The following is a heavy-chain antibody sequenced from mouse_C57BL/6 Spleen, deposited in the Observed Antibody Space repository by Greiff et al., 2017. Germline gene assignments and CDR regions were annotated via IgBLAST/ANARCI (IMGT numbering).Heavy chain of an antibody. CDR2: IYPRSGNT. Sequence: QVQLQQSGAELARPGASVKLSCKASGYTFTSYGISWVKQRTGQGLEWIGEIYPRSGNTYYNEKFKGKATLTADKSSSTAYMELRSLTSEDSAVYFCARWGYDYDDYYAMDDWGQGTSVTVSS. D-gene: IGHD2-4*01. J-gene: IGHJ4*01. CDR3: ARWGYDYDDYYAMDD. V-gene: IGHV1-81*01. CDR1: GYTFTSYG.